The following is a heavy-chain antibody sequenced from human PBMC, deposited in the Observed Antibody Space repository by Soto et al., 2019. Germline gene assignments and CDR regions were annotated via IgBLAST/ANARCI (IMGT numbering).Heavy chain of an antibody. CDR2: IRSKPNTDAT. Sequence: GGSLRLSCAASGFTFSDSAMHWVRQASGKGLEWVGRIRSKPNTDATAYAASVKGRFTISRDDSKNTAYLQMNSLKTEDTAVYYCTRHVDCSGGSCYSGYYYYMDVWGKGTTVTVSS. CDR1: GFTFSDSA. D-gene: IGHD2-15*01. J-gene: IGHJ6*03. CDR3: TRHVDCSGGSCYSGYYYYMDV. V-gene: IGHV3-73*01.